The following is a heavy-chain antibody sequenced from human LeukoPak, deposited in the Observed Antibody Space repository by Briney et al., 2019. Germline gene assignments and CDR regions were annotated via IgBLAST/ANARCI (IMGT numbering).Heavy chain of an antibody. V-gene: IGHV1-18*01. Sequence: ASVKVSCKASGYTFTSYGISWVRQAPGQGLEWMGWISAYNGNTNYAQKLQGRVTMTTHTSTSTAYMELRSLRSDDTAVYYCARDRSVVDYGMDVWGQGTTVTVSS. D-gene: IGHD2-2*01. CDR1: GYTFTSYG. J-gene: IGHJ6*02. CDR3: ARDRSVVDYGMDV. CDR2: ISAYNGNT.